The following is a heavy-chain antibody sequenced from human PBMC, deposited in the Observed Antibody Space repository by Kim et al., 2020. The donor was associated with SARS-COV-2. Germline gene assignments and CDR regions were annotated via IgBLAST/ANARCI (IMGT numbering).Heavy chain of an antibody. V-gene: IGHV4-39*01. D-gene: IGHD6-19*01. J-gene: IGHJ4*02. CDR3: ARRRSSGWYVFPFDY. CDR2: IYYSGST. Sequence: SETLSLTCTVSGGSISSSSYYWGWIRQPPGKGLEWIGSIYYSGSTYYNPSLKSRVTISVDTSKNQFSLKLSSVTAADTAVYYCARRRSSGWYVFPFDYWGQGTLVTVSS. CDR1: GGSISSSSYY.